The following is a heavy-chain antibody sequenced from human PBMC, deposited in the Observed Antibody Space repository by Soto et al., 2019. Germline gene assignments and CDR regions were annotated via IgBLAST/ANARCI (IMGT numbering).Heavy chain of an antibody. CDR3: ARENEDNSSSHDYYYHGMAV. CDR2: ISSSGSTI. D-gene: IGHD6-6*01. V-gene: IGHV3-48*03. J-gene: IGHJ6*02. CDR1: GFTFSSYE. Sequence: GGSLRLSCAASGFTFSSYEMNWVRQAPGKGLEWVSYISSSGSTIYYADSVKGRFTISRDNAKNSLYLQMNSLRAEDTAVYYCARENEDNSSSHDYYYHGMAVWGQGTTFTVSS.